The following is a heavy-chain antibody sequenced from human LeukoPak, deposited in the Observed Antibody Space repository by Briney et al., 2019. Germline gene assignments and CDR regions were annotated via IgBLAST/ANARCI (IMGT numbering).Heavy chain of an antibody. J-gene: IGHJ6*02. Sequence: ASVKVSCKVSGYTLTELSMHWVRQAPGQGLEWMGWISADNGNTQYVQKFQGRITLTTDTATNTACMELRGLRSDDTAVYYCAREELVPGDHYGMDVWGQGTTVTVS. CDR3: AREELVPGDHYGMDV. D-gene: IGHD3-16*01. CDR1: GYTLTELS. V-gene: IGHV1-18*01. CDR2: ISADNGNT.